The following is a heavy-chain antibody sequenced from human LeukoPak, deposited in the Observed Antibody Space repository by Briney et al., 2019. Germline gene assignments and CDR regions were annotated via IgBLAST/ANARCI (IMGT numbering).Heavy chain of an antibody. V-gene: IGHV1-2*02. CDR1: GYTFTDYY. J-gene: IGHJ4*02. CDR3: ARDGPYGGYGDFDY. CDR2: INPNSNDS. Sequence: GASVKVSCKASGYTFTDYYMHWVRQAPGQGLEWLGWINPNSNDSDYAPKFQGRVTMTRDTSISTTYMELSSLRSDDTVVYYCARDGPYGGYGDFDYWGQGTLVTVSS. D-gene: IGHD2-21*01.